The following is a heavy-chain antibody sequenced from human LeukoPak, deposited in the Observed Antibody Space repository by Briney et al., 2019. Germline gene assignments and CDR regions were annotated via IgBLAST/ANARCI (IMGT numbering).Heavy chain of an antibody. Sequence: GGSLRLSCAASGLIFNNYGMHWVRQAPGKGLEWVAVIWYDGSNKYYADSVRGRFTISRDNSKNMLYLQMNSLRAEDTAVYYCARPPPDTATALDYWGQGTLVTVSS. D-gene: IGHD5-18*01. J-gene: IGHJ4*02. CDR1: GLIFNNYG. CDR3: ARPPPDTATALDY. V-gene: IGHV3-33*01. CDR2: IWYDGSNK.